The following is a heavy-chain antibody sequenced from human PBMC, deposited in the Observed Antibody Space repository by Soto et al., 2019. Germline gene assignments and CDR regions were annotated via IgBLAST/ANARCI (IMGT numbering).Heavy chain of an antibody. D-gene: IGHD3-10*02. J-gene: IGHJ6*02. CDR2: ISTTSTYI. CDR1: GFTFSGDA. V-gene: IGHV3-21*01. Sequence: EVQLVESGGGLVKPGGSLRLFCAASGFTFSGDAMNWVRQAPGKGLEWVSSISTTSTYIYYADSVKGRFTISRDNAKNSLHLQMNSLRAEDTAVYYCVRDYVMDVWGQGTTVTVSS. CDR3: VRDYVMDV.